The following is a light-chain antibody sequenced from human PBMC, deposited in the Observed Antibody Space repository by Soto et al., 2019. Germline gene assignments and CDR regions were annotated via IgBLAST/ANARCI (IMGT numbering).Light chain of an antibody. V-gene: IGKV4-1*01. CDR3: LQHNTFPWT. Sequence: DIVMTQSPDSLAVSLGERATINCKSNQSLLYSSNNKNYLGLYQQKPGQVPKRLIYGAFSLQRGVPSRFSGSGSETEFTLTISSLQPEDFATYYCLQHNTFPWTFGQGTKVDNK. CDR1: QSLLYSSNNKNY. CDR2: GAF. J-gene: IGKJ1*01.